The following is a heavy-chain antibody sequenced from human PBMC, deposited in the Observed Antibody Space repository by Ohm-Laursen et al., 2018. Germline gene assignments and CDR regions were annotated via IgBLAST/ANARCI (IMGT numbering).Heavy chain of an antibody. CDR3: ARTYAYEDAFDI. D-gene: IGHD2-2*01. V-gene: IGHV4-39*07. CDR1: GNSFSISNYN. Sequence: GTLSLTCTVSGNSFSISNYNWGWIRQPPEKGPEWIGTIYYSGRTYYNPSLKSRVTISVDTSKNQFSLKPSSVTAADTAVYYCARTYAYEDAFDIWGQGTMVTVSS. J-gene: IGHJ3*02. CDR2: IYYSGRT.